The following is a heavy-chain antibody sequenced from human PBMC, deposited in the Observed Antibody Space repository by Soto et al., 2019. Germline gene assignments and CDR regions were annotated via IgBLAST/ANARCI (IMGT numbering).Heavy chain of an antibody. CDR2: IKSKTDGGTT. J-gene: IGHJ6*02. CDR1: GFTYSNAW. D-gene: IGHD3-10*01. V-gene: IGHV3-15*07. CDR3: MGPGKRYYGMDV. Sequence: GGSLRLSCAASGFTYSNAWMNWVRQAPGKGLEWVGRIKSKTDGGTTDYAAPVKGRFTISRDDSRNTLYLQLYSLKTEDTAVYYCMGPGKRYYGMDVWGQGTTVTVSS.